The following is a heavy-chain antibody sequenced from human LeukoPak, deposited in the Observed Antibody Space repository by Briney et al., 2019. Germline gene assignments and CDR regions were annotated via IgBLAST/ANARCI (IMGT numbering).Heavy chain of an antibody. CDR3: ARGGYYGSGNDFRFDP. D-gene: IGHD3-10*01. CDR1: GGSISSSSYY. Sequence: SETLSLTCTVSGGSISSSSYYWGWIRQPPGKGLEWIGSIYYSGSTYYNPSLKSRVTISVDTSKNQFSLKLTSVTAADTAVYFCARGGYYGSGNDFRFDPWGQGTLVTVSS. V-gene: IGHV4-39*07. J-gene: IGHJ5*02. CDR2: IYYSGST.